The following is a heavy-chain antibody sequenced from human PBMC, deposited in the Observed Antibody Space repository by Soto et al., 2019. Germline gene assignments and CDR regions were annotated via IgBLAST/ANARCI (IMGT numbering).Heavy chain of an antibody. D-gene: IGHD3-22*01. V-gene: IGHV1-46*01. CDR1: GYTFTSYY. CDR3: ARRLRYYDSSGFYYYYGMDV. CDR2: INPSGGST. Sequence: ASVKVSCKASGYTFTSYYMHWVRQAPGQGLEWMGIINPSGGSTSYAQKFQGRVTMTRDTSTSTVYMELSSLRSEDTAVYYCARRLRYYDSSGFYYYYGMDVWGHGTTVTVSS. J-gene: IGHJ6*02.